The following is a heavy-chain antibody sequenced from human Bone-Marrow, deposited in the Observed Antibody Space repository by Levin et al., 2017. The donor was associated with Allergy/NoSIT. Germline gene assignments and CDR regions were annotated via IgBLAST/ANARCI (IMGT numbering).Heavy chain of an antibody. D-gene: IGHD7-27*01. J-gene: IGHJ4*02. CDR1: GFTFRDNY. Sequence: SCAASGFTFRDNYMSWIRQAPGKGLEWISYIWSRGDIIYYADSVRGRFTVSRDNAKNSQYLQMTSLRAEDTAVYYCARENWGLFDSWGQGTLVTVSA. CDR2: IWSRGDII. CDR3: ARENWGLFDS. V-gene: IGHV3-11*01.